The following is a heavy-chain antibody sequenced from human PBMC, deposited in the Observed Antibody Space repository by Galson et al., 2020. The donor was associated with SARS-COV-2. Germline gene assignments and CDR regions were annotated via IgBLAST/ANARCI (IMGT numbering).Heavy chain of an antibody. CDR3: ATSTALVRDNWFDP. CDR1: GYTLTALS. V-gene: IGHV1-24*01. CDR2: FDPEDGET. D-gene: IGHD6-13*01. J-gene: IGHJ5*02. Sequence: ASVKVSCKVSGYTLTALSMHWVRQAPGKGLEWMGGFDPEDGETIYAQKFQGRVTMTEDTSTDTAYMELSSLRSEDTAVYYCATSTALVRDNWFDPWGQGTLVTVSS.